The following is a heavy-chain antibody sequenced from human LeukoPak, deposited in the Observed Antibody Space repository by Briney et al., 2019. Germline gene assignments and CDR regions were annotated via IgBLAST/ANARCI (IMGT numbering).Heavy chain of an antibody. J-gene: IGHJ4*02. V-gene: IGHV4-34*01. Sequence: SETLSLTCAVYGGSFSGYYWSWIRQPPGKGLEWIGEINHSGSTNYNPSLKSRVTISVDTSKNQFSLKLSSVTAADTAVYYCARLISAYYSDYRGQGTLVTVSS. CDR1: GGSFSGYY. D-gene: IGHD3-10*01. CDR3: ARLISAYYSDY. CDR2: INHSGST.